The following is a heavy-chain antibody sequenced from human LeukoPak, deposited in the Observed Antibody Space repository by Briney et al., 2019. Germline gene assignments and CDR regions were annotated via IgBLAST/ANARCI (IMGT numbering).Heavy chain of an antibody. CDR3: ARSPVTGYYFDY. V-gene: IGHV3-48*02. J-gene: IGHJ4*02. CDR1: GFTFSSYT. Sequence: GGSLRLSCAASGFTFSSYTMNWVRQAPGKGLEWVSYITGSSSTIYYADSVKGRLTISRDNAKNSLYLQMSSLRDEDTAVHYCARSPVTGYYFDYWGQGTLVTVSS. CDR2: ITGSSSTI. D-gene: IGHD5-18*01.